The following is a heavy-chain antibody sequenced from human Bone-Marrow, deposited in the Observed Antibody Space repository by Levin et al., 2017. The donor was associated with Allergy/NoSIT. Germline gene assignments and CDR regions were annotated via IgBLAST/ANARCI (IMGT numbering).Heavy chain of an antibody. J-gene: IGHJ6*03. CDR1: GGSISSGGYS. V-gene: IGHV4-30-2*01. D-gene: IGHD3-3*01. CDR2: IYHSGST. Sequence: SETLSLTCAVSGGSISSGGYSWSWIRQPPGKGLEWIGYIYHSGSTYYNPSLKSRVTISVDRSKNQFSLKLSSVTAADTAVYYCARVRKLSAYDFWSGYYPPMGDYYYYYMDVWGKGTTVTVSS. CDR3: ARVRKLSAYDFWSGYYPPMGDYYYYYMDV.